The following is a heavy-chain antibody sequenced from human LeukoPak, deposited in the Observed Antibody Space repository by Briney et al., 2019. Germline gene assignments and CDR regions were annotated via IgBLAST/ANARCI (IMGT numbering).Heavy chain of an antibody. V-gene: IGHV4-59*08. Sequence: SETLSLTCTVSGGSISSHYWSWIRQPPGKGLEWIGHIYYSGTTNYSPSLKSRVTISVDTSKNQFSLKVSSVTAADTAVYHCAGAPNLYYFDYWGQGTLVTVSS. CDR1: GGSISSHY. CDR3: AGAPNLYYFDY. D-gene: IGHD4/OR15-4a*01. J-gene: IGHJ4*02. CDR2: IYYSGTT.